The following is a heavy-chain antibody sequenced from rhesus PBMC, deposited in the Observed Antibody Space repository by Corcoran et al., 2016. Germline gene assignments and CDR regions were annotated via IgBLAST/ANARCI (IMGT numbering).Heavy chain of an antibody. V-gene: IGHV2S1*01. D-gene: IGHD3-9*01. Sequence: QVTLKESGPALVKPTQTLPLTCTFSGFSLSTSGMGVGWILQPPGKALECLASIYWVDDKNYRTSLKSRLTISKDTSKNQVVLTMTNMDPVDTATYYCARVRGYEDDYGYFNFDYWGQGVLVTVSS. CDR2: IYWVDDK. J-gene: IGHJ4*01. CDR3: ARVRGYEDDYGYFNFDY. CDR1: GFSLSTSGMG.